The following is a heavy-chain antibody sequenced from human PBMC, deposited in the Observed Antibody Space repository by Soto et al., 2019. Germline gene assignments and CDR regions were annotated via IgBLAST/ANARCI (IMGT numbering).Heavy chain of an antibody. V-gene: IGHV4-34*01. CDR2: INHSGST. CDR1: GGSFSGYY. Sequence: SETLSLTCAVYGGSFSGYYWSWIRQPPGKGLEWIGEINHSGSTNYNPSLKSRVTISVDTSKNQFSLKLSSVTAADTAVYYCARGTVYYYMDVWGKGTTVTVS. CDR3: ARGTVYYYMDV. D-gene: IGHD4-17*01. J-gene: IGHJ6*03.